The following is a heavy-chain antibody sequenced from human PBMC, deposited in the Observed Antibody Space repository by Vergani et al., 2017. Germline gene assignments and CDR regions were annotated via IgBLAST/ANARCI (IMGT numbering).Heavy chain of an antibody. D-gene: IGHD7-27*01. CDR2: IYHSGST. J-gene: IGHJ4*02. CDR1: GYSISSGYY. V-gene: IGHV4-38-2*02. Sequence: QVQLQESGPGLVKPSETLSLTCTVSGYSISSGYYWGWIRQPPGKGLEWIGSIYHSGSTYYNPSLKSRVTISVDTSKNQFSLKLSSVTAAETAVYYCARTNWGDPDYWGQGTLVTVSS. CDR3: ARTNWGDPDY.